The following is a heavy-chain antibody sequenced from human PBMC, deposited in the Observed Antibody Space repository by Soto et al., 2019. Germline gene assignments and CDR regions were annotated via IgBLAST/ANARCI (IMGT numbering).Heavy chain of an antibody. CDR2: IIPIFGTA. D-gene: IGHD2-2*02. CDR1: GGTFSSYA. CDR3: AREVVVVPAAILSYNWFDP. V-gene: IGHV1-69*01. Sequence: QVQLVQSGAEVKKPGSSVKVSCKASGGTFSSYAISWVRQAPGQGLEWMGGIIPIFGTANYAQKLQGRVTITADEATSTAYMELSSLRSEDTAVYYCAREVVVVPAAILSYNWFDPWGQGTLVTVSS. J-gene: IGHJ5*02.